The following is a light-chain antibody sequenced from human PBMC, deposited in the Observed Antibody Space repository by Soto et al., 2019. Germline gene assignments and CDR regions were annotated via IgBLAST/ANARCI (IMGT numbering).Light chain of an antibody. CDR1: SSDVGSYNL. CDR3: CSYAGSSSWV. Sequence: QSALTQPASVSGSPGQSITISCTGTSSDVGSYNLVSWYQQHPDKAPKLMIYEVSKRPSGVSNRFSGSKSGNTASLTISGLQAEDEADYYCCSYAGSSSWVFGGGTKLT. V-gene: IGLV2-23*02. J-gene: IGLJ3*02. CDR2: EVS.